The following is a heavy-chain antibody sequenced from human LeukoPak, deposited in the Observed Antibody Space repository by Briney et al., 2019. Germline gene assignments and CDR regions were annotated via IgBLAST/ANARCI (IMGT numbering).Heavy chain of an antibody. Sequence: SETLSLTCAVYGGSFSGYYWSWIRQPPGKGLEWIGEINHSGSTNYNPSLKSRVTISVDTSNYQFSLKLSSVTAADTAVYYCARLVAVTGSVDYFDTWGQGTLVTVSS. CDR3: ARLVAVTGSVDYFDT. CDR1: GGSFSGYY. V-gene: IGHV4-34*01. CDR2: INHSGST. D-gene: IGHD6-19*01. J-gene: IGHJ4*02.